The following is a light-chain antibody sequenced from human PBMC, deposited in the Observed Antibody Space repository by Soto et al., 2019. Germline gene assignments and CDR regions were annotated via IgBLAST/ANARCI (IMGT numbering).Light chain of an antibody. CDR1: SSNIGSNY. J-gene: IGLJ3*02. V-gene: IGLV1-47*01. Sequence: QSVLTQPPSASGTPGQRVTISCSGSSSNIGSNYVYWYQQLPGTAPKLLIYRIDQRPSGVPDRFSGSKSGTSASLAISGLRSEDEADYSCAAWDDSLSGWVFGGGTKLTVL. CDR3: AAWDDSLSGWV. CDR2: RID.